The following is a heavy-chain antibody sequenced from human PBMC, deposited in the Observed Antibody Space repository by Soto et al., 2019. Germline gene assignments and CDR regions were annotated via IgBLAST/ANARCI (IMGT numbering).Heavy chain of an antibody. J-gene: IGHJ4*02. D-gene: IGHD3-9*01. V-gene: IGHV3-11*01. Sequence: QAQLEESGGGLVKPGGSLRLSCVASGCTFSDYYMTWIRQAPGKGLEWVSFISSSGTTIYYADSVKGRFTISRDNANNSLSLQMNSLRADATAVYYCARFGILTGYYRNWGQGTLGTVSS. CDR3: ARFGILTGYYRN. CDR1: GCTFSDYY. CDR2: ISSSGTTI.